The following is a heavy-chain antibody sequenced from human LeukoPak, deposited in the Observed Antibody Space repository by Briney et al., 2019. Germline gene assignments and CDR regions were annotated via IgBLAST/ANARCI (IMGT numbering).Heavy chain of an antibody. CDR3: AKGPVVVPFDX. CDR2: IRYDGGNK. Sequence: GGSLGLSCAASGFTFSSYGMHWVRQAPGKGLEWVAFIRYDGGNKYYADSVKGRFTISRDNSKNTLYLQMNSLRAEDTAVYYCAKGPVVVPFDXWGQGXLVTV. CDR1: GFTFSSYG. J-gene: IGHJ4*02. D-gene: IGHD3-22*01. V-gene: IGHV3-30*02.